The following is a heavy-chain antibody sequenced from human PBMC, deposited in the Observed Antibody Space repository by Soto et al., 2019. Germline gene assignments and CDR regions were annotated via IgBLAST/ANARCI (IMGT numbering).Heavy chain of an antibody. CDR3: ARDLTSGYTDS. J-gene: IGHJ5*01. V-gene: IGHV3-33*01. D-gene: IGHD3-22*01. Sequence: QVHLVESGGGVVQPGGSLRLSCVASGFSYGGYGRHWVRQAPGKGLEWVAVIWHDGGRQYYADSVKGRFTVSRDNAKNTLYLQMNSLRAEDTAVYYCARDLTSGYTDSWGQGTLVIVSS. CDR1: GFSYGGYG. CDR2: IWHDGGRQ.